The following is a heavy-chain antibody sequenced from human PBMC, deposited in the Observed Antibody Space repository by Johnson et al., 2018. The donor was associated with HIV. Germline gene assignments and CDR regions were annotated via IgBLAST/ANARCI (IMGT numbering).Heavy chain of an antibody. V-gene: IGHV3-9*03. J-gene: IGHJ3*02. D-gene: IGHD6-13*01. CDR1: GFTFDDYA. CDR3: AKVQLVRTFDAFDI. CDR2: ISWNSGII. Sequence: EVQLVESGGGLVQPGRSLRLSCAASGFTFDDYAMHWVRQAPGKGLEWVSGISWNSGIIGYADSVKGRFTISRDNAKNSLYLQMNSLRAEDMALYYCAKVQLVRTFDAFDIWGQGTMVTVSS.